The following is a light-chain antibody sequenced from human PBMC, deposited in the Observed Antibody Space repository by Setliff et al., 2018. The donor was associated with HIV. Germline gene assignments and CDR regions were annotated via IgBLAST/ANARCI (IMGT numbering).Light chain of an antibody. CDR3: CAHAGRFNWT. V-gene: IGLV2-11*01. CDR1: SNDVGAHNH. J-gene: IGLJ3*02. Sequence: QSVLTQPRSVSGSPGQSVTISCTGTSNDVGAHNHVSWYQQHPDKAPKLIIYDVTERPSGVPDRFSGSKSGNTASLTISGLQGEDEAAHHCCAHAGRFNWTFGGGTKVTVL. CDR2: DVT.